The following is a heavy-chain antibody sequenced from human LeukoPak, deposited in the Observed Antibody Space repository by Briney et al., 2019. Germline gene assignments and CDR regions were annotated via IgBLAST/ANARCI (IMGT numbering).Heavy chain of an antibody. D-gene: IGHD6-19*01. V-gene: IGHV4-31*01. CDR3: ARVSSGWYSSDY. Sequence: SETLSLTCTVSGASISRGGYYSSWIRQQPGKGLEWIGYIYYSGSTYYNPSPKSPVTISVDTSKNQFSLKLSSVTAADTAVYYCARVSSGWYSSDYWGQGNLVTVSS. CDR1: GASISRGGYY. J-gene: IGHJ4*02. CDR2: IYYSGST.